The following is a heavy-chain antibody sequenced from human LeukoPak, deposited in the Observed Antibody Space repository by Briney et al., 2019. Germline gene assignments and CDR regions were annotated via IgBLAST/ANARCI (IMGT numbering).Heavy chain of an antibody. V-gene: IGHV1-18*01. D-gene: IGHD4-23*01. CDR3: AREDDYGGTDY. CDR2: ISAYNGNT. J-gene: IGHJ4*02. CDR1: GYTFTSYG. Sequence: ASVKVSCKASGYTFTSYGINWVRQAPGQGLEWMGWISAYNGNTNYAQKFQGRVTMTRDTSISTAYMELSRLRSDDTAVYYCAREDDYGGTDYWGQGTLVTVSS.